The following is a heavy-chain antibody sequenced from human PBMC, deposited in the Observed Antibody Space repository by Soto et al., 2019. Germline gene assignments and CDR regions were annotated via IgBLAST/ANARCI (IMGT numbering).Heavy chain of an antibody. CDR2: INPNSGGT. V-gene: IGHV1-2*04. D-gene: IGHD6-13*01. J-gene: IGHJ1*01. Sequence: ASVKVSCKASGYTFTGYYMHWVRQAPGQGLEWMGWINPNSGGTNYAQKFQGWVTMTRDTSISTAYMELSRLRSDDTAVYYCASDRGSSWPEYYHLWGQGTLVTVSS. CDR1: GYTFTGYY. CDR3: ASDRGSSWPEYYHL.